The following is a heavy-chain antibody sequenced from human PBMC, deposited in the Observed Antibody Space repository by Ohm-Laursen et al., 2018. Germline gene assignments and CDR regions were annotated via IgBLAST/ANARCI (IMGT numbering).Heavy chain of an antibody. Sequence: SLRLSCSASGFTFEDYAMYWVRQAPGKGLEWVSGISWNSGSTGYADSVKGRFTISRDNAKNSLYLQMNSLRAEDTALYYCAKAFGRYYFYGMDVRGQGTTVTVSS. J-gene: IGHJ6*02. CDR2: ISWNSGST. D-gene: IGHD3-16*01. CDR1: GFTFEDYA. V-gene: IGHV3-9*01. CDR3: AKAFGRYYFYGMDV.